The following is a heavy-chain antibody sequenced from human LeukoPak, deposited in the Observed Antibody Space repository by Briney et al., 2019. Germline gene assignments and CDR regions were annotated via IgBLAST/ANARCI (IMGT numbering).Heavy chain of an antibody. CDR3: ARGHGYYDSSGYYYGDAFDI. J-gene: IGHJ3*02. V-gene: IGHV1-8*01. CDR1: GYTFTSYD. D-gene: IGHD3-22*01. Sequence: ASVKVSCKASGYTFTSYDINWVRQATGQGLELMGWMNPNSGNTGYAQKFQGRVPMTRNTSISTAYMELSSLRSEDTAVYYCARGHGYYDSSGYYYGDAFDIWGQGTMVTVSS. CDR2: MNPNSGNT.